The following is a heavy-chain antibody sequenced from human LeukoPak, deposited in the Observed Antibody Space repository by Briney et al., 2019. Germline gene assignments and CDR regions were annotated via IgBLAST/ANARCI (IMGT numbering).Heavy chain of an antibody. CDR2: IHSGGGAT. CDR3: AKITWASRYFHY. CDR1: GFTFSSYA. D-gene: IGHD3-10*01. V-gene: IGHV3-23*01. J-gene: IGHJ4*02. Sequence: GGSLRLSCAASGFTFSSYAMSWVRQAPGKGLDWVSLIHSGGGATYYADSVKGRFTISRDNSKNMVYLQADSLRAEDTAVYYCAKITWASRYFHYWGQGTLVTVSS.